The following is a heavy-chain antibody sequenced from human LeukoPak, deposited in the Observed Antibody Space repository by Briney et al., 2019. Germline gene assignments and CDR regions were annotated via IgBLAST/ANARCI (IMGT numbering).Heavy chain of an antibody. CDR3: AGRVATGSIDV. J-gene: IGHJ6*02. CDR1: GASTSKYY. V-gene: IGHV4-59*01. Sequence: KPSETLSLTCSVSGASTSKYYWYWIRQPPGKGLEWIGYTYYSGSTNYNPSLRGRVSMSVDPSKNQFSLNLSSVTAADTAVYYCAGRVATGSIDVWGHGTTVTVSS. D-gene: IGHD5-12*01. CDR2: TYYSGST.